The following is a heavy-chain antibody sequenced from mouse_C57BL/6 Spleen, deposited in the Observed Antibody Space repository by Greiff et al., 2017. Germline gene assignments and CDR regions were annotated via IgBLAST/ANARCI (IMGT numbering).Heavy chain of an antibody. V-gene: IGHV5-17*01. J-gene: IGHJ4*01. CDR1: GFTFSDYG. CDR2: ISSGSSTI. D-gene: IGHD2-2*01. Sequence: EVKLMESGGGLVKPGGSLKLSCAASGFTFSDYGMHWVRQAPEKGLEWVAYISSGSSTIYYADTVKGRFTISRDNAKNTLFLQMTSLRSEDTAMYYCAGGVTGAMDYWGQGTSVTVSS. CDR3: AGGVTGAMDY.